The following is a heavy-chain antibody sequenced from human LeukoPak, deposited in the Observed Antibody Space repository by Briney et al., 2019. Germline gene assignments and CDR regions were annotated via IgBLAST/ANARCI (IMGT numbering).Heavy chain of an antibody. V-gene: IGHV3-21*01. CDR2: IDSTSEYI. J-gene: IGHJ6*02. D-gene: IGHD4-17*01. CDR1: GFTFSTSG. CDR3: ASRRTYSDYYHYYGMDV. Sequence: GGSLRLSCAASGFTFSTSGMNWVRQAPGKGLEWVSFIDSTSEYIYYADSVEGRFTISRDNAKNSLYLQMNSLRVEDTAVYYCASRRTYSDYYHYYGMDVWGQGTTATVSS.